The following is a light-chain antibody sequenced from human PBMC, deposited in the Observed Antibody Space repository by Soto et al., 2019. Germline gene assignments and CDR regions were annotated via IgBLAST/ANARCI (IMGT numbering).Light chain of an antibody. CDR2: DAS. J-gene: IGKJ1*01. CDR1: ESLIGW. CDR3: QQYKSYPWT. Sequence: DNQLTQSPSTLSASVGDTVTISCRASESLIGWLAWYQQRPGSAPKLLIYDASSLEGGVPSRFTGDGSGTEFSLTIASLQPDDFGTYYCQQYKSYPWTFGQGTKVDLK. V-gene: IGKV1-5*01.